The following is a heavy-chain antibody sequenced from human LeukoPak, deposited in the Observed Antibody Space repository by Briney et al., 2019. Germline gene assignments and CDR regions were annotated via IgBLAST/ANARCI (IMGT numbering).Heavy chain of an antibody. D-gene: IGHD6-13*01. CDR1: VFTFSSYA. V-gene: IGHV3-23*01. CDR3: ANDHSSLQPDYFDY. Sequence: PGGSLRLSCSASVFTFSSYAMSWVRQAPGKGLEWVSAISGSGGSTYYADSVKGRFTISRDNSKNTLYLQMNSLRAEDTAVYYCANDHSSLQPDYFDYWGQGTLVTVSS. J-gene: IGHJ4*02. CDR2: ISGSGGST.